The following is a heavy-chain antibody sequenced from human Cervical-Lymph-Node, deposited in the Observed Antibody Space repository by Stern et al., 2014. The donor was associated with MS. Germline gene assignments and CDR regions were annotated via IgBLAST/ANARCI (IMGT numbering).Heavy chain of an antibody. CDR3: AKDGAAATRAYYLDH. J-gene: IGHJ4*02. CDR2: ISYDGISK. D-gene: IGHD6-13*01. CDR1: GFTFKNHG. V-gene: IGHV3-30*18. Sequence: VHLVESGGGVVQPGGSLRLSCAASGFTFKNHGMHWVRQAPGKGLEWVAVISYDGISKYYADSVKGRVAISRDDSKNTVYLQMNSLKVEDTAVYYCAKDGAAATRAYYLDHWGQGTLVTVSS.